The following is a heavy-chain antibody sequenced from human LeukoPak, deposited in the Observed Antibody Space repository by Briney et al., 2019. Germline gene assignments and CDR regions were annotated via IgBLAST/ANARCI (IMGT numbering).Heavy chain of an antibody. CDR3: ARGEDDYIAFDI. CDR2: IYTSGST. V-gene: IGHV4-4*07. CDR1: GGSISSYY. Sequence: SETLSLTCTVSGGSISSYYWSWIRQPAGKGLEWIGRIYTSGSTNYNPSHKSRVTMSVDTSKNQFSLKLSSVTAADTAVYYCARGEDDYIAFDIWGQGTMVTVSS. D-gene: IGHD4-11*01. J-gene: IGHJ3*02.